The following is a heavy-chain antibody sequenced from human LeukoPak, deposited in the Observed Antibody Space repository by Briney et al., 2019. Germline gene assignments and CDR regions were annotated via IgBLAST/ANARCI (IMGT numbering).Heavy chain of an antibody. CDR3: ARGIGSVVVTASPFDY. CDR1: GGSFSGYY. V-gene: IGHV4-34*01. CDR2: INHSGST. J-gene: IGHJ4*02. D-gene: IGHD2-21*02. Sequence: NSSETLSLTCAVYGGSFSGYYWSWIRQPPGKGLEWIGEINHSGSTYYNPSLKSRVTISVDTSKNQFSLKLSSVTAADTAVYYCARGIGSVVVTASPFDYWGQGTLVTVSS.